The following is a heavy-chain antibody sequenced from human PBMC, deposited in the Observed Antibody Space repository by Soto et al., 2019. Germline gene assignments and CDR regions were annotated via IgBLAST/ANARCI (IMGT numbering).Heavy chain of an antibody. V-gene: IGHV3-30*18. Sequence: LRLSCAASGFTFSSYGMHWVRQAPGKGLEWVAVISYDGSNKYYADSVKGRFTISRDNSKNTLYLQMNSLRAEDTAVYYCAKDGSYYYDSSAYYPFDYWGQGTLVTVSS. D-gene: IGHD3-22*01. J-gene: IGHJ4*02. CDR3: AKDGSYYYDSSAYYPFDY. CDR1: GFTFSSYG. CDR2: ISYDGSNK.